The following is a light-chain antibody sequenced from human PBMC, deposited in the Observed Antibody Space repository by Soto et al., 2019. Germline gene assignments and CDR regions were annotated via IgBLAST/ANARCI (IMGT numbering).Light chain of an antibody. CDR3: AAWDDSLNGRV. Sequence: QSVLTQPPSASWTPGQRVTISCSGSSSNIGSSNVNWYQQLPGTAPKLLIYTNNPRPSGVPDRFSGSKSGTSASLAISGLXSEDEADYYCAAWDDSLNGRVFGTGTKVTVL. J-gene: IGLJ1*01. CDR2: TNN. CDR1: SSNIGSSN. V-gene: IGLV1-44*01.